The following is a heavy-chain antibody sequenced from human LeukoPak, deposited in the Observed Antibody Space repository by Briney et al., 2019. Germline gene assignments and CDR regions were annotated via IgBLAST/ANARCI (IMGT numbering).Heavy chain of an antibody. CDR3: ARGVVVPAAMEGRWFDP. CDR2: VYHSGET. V-gene: IGHV4-30-2*01. Sequence: SQTLSLTCTVSGGSVSSGDYYWSWIRQPRGKGLEWIVSVYHSGETYYNPSLKSRVTISVDRSKNQFSLKLSSVTAADTAVYYCARGVVVPAAMEGRWFDPWGQGTLVTVSS. D-gene: IGHD2-2*01. J-gene: IGHJ5*02. CDR1: GGSVSSGDYY.